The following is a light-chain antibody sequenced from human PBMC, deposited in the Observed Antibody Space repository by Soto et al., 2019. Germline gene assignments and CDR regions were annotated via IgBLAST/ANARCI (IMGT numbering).Light chain of an antibody. Sequence: EIELTQSPATLSVSAGGTVTLSCRASQSIRTNVAWYQQIPGQAPRLLVYGASTRATGVPARFSGSGSGIEFTLTISSPQSEDSAFYYCQQYFNWPLPWTFGPGTKVQIK. V-gene: IGKV3-15*01. CDR3: QQYFNWPLPWT. CDR2: GAS. CDR1: QSIRTN. J-gene: IGKJ1*01.